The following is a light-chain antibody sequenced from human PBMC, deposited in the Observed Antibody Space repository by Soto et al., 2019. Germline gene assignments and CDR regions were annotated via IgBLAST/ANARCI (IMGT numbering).Light chain of an antibody. CDR2: DVS. CDR3: NSYTTSSTYV. CDR1: SSDVGGYNY. Sequence: LTQPASVSGSPGQPITISCTGTSSDVGGYNYVSWYQQHPGKAPKVMIYDVSNRPSGVSNRFSGSKSGNTASLTISGLQAEDEADYYCNSYTTSSTYVFGTGTKVTVL. J-gene: IGLJ1*01. V-gene: IGLV2-14*01.